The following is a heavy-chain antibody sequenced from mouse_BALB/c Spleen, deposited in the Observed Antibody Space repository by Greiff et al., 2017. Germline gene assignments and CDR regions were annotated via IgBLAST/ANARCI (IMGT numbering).Heavy chain of an antibody. V-gene: IGHV5-17*02. CDR1: GFTFSSFG. Sequence: EVMLVESGGGLVQPGGSRKLSCAASGFTFSSFGMHWVRQAPEKGLEWVAYISSGSSTIYYADTVKGRFTISRDNPKNTLYLQMSSLKSEDTAMYYCTRDRAYWGQGTLVTVSA. CDR3: TRDRAY. CDR2: ISSGSSTI. J-gene: IGHJ3*01.